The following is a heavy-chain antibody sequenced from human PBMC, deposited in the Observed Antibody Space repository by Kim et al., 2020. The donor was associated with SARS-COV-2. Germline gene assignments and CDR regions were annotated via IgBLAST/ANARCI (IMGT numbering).Heavy chain of an antibody. J-gene: IGHJ4*02. CDR3: ARDIGGDSIQEVRGY. V-gene: IGHV3-7*01. Sequence: GGSLRLSCAASGFTFSSYWMSWVRQAPGKGLEWVANIKQDGSEKYYVDSVKGRFTISRDNAKNSLYLQMNSLRAEDTAVYYCARDIGGDSIQEVRGYWGQGTLVTVSS. CDR2: IKQDGSEK. CDR1: GFTFSSYW. D-gene: IGHD2-21*01.